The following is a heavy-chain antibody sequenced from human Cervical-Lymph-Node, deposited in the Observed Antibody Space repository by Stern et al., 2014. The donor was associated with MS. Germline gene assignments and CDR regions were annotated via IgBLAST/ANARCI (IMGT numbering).Heavy chain of an antibody. CDR2: IYWDNNK. Sequence: ESGPTLVEPTQTLTLTCTFSGFSLSASGVGVGWIRQPPGKALEWLALIYWDNNKRYSPSLKSRLTVSKETSKNQVGLTMTNMAPVDTATYYCARPGNYVSSWYSIENWLAPGGRGPLVTVSS. D-gene: IGHD6-13*01. V-gene: IGHV2-5*02. CDR1: GFSLSASGVG. J-gene: IGHJ5*02. CDR3: ARPGNYVSSWYSIENWLAP.